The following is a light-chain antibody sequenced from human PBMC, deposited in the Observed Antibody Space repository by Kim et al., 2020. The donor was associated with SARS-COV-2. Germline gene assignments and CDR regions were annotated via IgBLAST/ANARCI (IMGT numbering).Light chain of an antibody. CDR2: QDR. J-gene: IGLJ3*02. CDR3: QAWDSSTWV. CDR1: KLGDKY. Sequence: SYELTQPPSVSVSPGQTASITCSGDKLGDKYACWYQQKAGQSPVLVIYQDRKRPSGIPERFSGSNSGNTATLTISGTQAMDEADYYCQAWDSSTWVFGGG. V-gene: IGLV3-1*01.